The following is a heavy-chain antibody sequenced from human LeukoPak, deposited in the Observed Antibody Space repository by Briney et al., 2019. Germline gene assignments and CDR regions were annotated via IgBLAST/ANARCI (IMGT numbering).Heavy chain of an antibody. J-gene: IGHJ4*02. D-gene: IGHD4-17*01. V-gene: IGHV3-21*01. CDR1: GFTFSSYS. CDR2: ISSSSSYI. Sequence: PGGSLRLSCAASGFTFSSYSMNWVRQAPGKGLEWVSSISSSSSYIYYADSVKGRFTISRDNAKNSLYLQMNSPRAEDTAVYYCAQTAVTTFDYWGQGTLVTVSS. CDR3: AQTAVTTFDY.